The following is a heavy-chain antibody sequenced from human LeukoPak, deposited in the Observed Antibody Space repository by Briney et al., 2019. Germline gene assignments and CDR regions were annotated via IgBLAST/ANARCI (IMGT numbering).Heavy chain of an antibody. CDR3: ASSFSDDFWSGHF. CDR1: RITFTYW. J-gene: IGHJ4*02. V-gene: IGHV3-7*01. D-gene: IGHD3-3*01. Sequence: GGSLRLSCAASRITFTYWMSWVRQAPGKGLAWVANIKQDGSEKYYVDSVKGRFTISRDNAKKSLFLQMNSLRAQDTAVYYCASSFSDDFWSGHFWGQGTLVTVSS. CDR2: IKQDGSEK.